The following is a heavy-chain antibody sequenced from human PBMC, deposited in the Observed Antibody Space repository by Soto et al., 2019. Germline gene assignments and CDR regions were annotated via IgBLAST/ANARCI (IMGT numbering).Heavy chain of an antibody. Sequence: SETLSLTCTVSGGSISSYYWSWIRQPPGKGLEWIGYIYYSGSTNYNPSLKSRVTISVDTSKNQFSLKLSSVTAADTAVYYCARASGYCSGGSCVWFDPWGQGTLVTVSS. V-gene: IGHV4-59*01. J-gene: IGHJ5*02. D-gene: IGHD2-15*01. CDR1: GGSISSYY. CDR3: ARASGYCSGGSCVWFDP. CDR2: IYYSGST.